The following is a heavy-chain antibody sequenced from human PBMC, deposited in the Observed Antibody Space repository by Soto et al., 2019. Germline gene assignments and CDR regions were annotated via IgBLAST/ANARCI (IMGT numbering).Heavy chain of an antibody. J-gene: IGHJ4*02. Sequence: SETLSLTCAVSGGSFSGYYWGWVRRTPGKGLEWIGDINHTGGSNYNPSLKSRVMISVGTAKTQFSLNVTSVTAADTAVYYCAREVGYYSATRRNLYFDYWGPGTLVTVSS. D-gene: IGHD2-2*01. V-gene: IGHV4-34*01. CDR3: AREVGYYSATRRNLYFDY. CDR1: GGSFSGYY. CDR2: INHTGGS.